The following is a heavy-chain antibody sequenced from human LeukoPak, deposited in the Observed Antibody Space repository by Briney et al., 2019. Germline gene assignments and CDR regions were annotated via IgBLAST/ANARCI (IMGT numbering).Heavy chain of an antibody. D-gene: IGHD1-26*01. J-gene: IGHJ4*02. V-gene: IGHV1-2*02. CDR2: INPNTGGT. Sequence: GASVTVSCTTSGYTFTRYYMHWVRQAPGQGLEWMGWINPNTGGTNYAQKFQGRVTMTRDTSISTAYMELSRLRSDDTAVYYCARKKAGSASYDYWGQGTLVTVFS. CDR1: GYTFTRYY. CDR3: ARKKAGSASYDY.